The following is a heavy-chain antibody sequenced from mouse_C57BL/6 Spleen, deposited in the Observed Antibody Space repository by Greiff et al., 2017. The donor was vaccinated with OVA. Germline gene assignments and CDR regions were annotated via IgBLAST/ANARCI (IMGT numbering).Heavy chain of an antibody. CDR2: IDPSDSYT. J-gene: IGHJ3*01. D-gene: IGHD3-2*02. Sequence: VQLQQPGAELVKPGASVKLSCKASGYTFTSYWMQWVKQRPGQGLEWIGEIDPSDSYTNYNQKFKGKATLTVDTSSSTAYMQLSSLTSEDSAVYYCASPSDSSGYPAWFAYWGQGTLVTVSA. CDR3: ASPSDSSGYPAWFAY. CDR1: GYTFTSYW. V-gene: IGHV1-50*01.